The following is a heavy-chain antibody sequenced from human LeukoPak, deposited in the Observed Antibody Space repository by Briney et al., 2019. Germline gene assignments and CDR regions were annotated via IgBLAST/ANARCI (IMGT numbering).Heavy chain of an antibody. D-gene: IGHD6-13*01. Sequence: PGGSLRLSCAASGFTFSSYGMHWVRQAPGKGLEWFSAVSGSGDITSYADSGKGRFTISRDNSKNTLYLQMNSLRAEDTAVYYCAKPRHSSSWFYNFDYWGQGTLVTVSS. CDR3: AKPRHSSSWFYNFDY. J-gene: IGHJ4*02. V-gene: IGHV3-23*01. CDR2: VSGSGDIT. CDR1: GFTFSSYG.